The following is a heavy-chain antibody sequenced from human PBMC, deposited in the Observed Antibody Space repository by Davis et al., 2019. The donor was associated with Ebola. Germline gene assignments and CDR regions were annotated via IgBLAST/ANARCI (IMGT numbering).Heavy chain of an antibody. V-gene: IGHV3-23*01. CDR3: TKDMTAVTTPGDAFDV. Sequence: LSLTCAASGFTFSSYWMSWVRQAPGKGLEWVSGIGRSGGSTHYADSVKGRFTISRDNSKNTLSMQMSSLRADDTAVYYCTKDMTAVTTPGDAFDVWGQGTMVTVSS. J-gene: IGHJ3*01. CDR2: IGRSGGST. CDR1: GFTFSSYW. D-gene: IGHD4-17*01.